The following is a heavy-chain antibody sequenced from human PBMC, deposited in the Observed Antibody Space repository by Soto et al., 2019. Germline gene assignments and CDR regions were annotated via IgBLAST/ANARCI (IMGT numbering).Heavy chain of an antibody. Sequence: AGESLKISCKGSGYSFTSYWISWVRQMPGKGLEWMGRIDPSDSYTNYSPSFQGHVTISADKSISTAYLQWSSLKASDTAMYYCAVLRWYHYYYGMDVWGQGTTVTVSS. V-gene: IGHV5-10-1*01. J-gene: IGHJ6*02. D-gene: IGHD4-17*01. CDR3: AVLRWYHYYYGMDV. CDR2: IDPSDSYT. CDR1: GYSFTSYW.